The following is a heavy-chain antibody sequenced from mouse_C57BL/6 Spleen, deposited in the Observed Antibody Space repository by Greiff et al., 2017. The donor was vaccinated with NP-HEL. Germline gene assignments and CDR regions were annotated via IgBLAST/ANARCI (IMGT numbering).Heavy chain of an antibody. V-gene: IGHV2-2*01. J-gene: IGHJ1*03. CDR2: RWSGGST. CDR1: GFSLTSYG. Sequence: VQLQQSGPGLVQPSQSLSITCTVSGFSLTSYGVHWVRQSPGKGLEWLGVRWSGGSTDYNAAFISRLSISKDNSKSQVFFKMNSLQADDTAIYYCARITTVVSYWYFDVWGTGTTVTVSS. D-gene: IGHD1-1*01. CDR3: ARITTVVSYWYFDV.